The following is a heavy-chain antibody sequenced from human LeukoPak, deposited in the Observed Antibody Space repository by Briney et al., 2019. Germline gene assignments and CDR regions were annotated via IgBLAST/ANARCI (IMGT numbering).Heavy chain of an antibody. D-gene: IGHD3-22*01. CDR2: IYYSGST. Sequence: SETLSLTCTVSGGSISSYYWSWIRQPPGKGLEWIGYIYYSGSTNYNPSLKSRVTISVDRSKNQFSLKLSSVTAADTAVYYCARARNYYDSSGYYYADAFDIWGQGTMVTVSS. CDR1: GGSISSYY. V-gene: IGHV4-59*12. J-gene: IGHJ3*02. CDR3: ARARNYYDSSGYYYADAFDI.